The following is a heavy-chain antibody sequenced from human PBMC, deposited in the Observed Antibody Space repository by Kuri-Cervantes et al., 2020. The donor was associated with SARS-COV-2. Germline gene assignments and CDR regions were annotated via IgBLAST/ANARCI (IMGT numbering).Heavy chain of an antibody. Sequence: SVKVSCKASGYTFTSYYMHWVRQAPGQGLEWMGGIIPMLGIPDYAQKFQGRVTITADESTSTAYMELSSLISEGTAVYYCAREAGIVEVPAPFDYWGQGTLVTVSS. CDR2: IIPMLGIP. J-gene: IGHJ4*02. CDR3: AREAGIVEVPAPFDY. D-gene: IGHD2-2*01. V-gene: IGHV1-69*10. CDR1: GYTFTSYY.